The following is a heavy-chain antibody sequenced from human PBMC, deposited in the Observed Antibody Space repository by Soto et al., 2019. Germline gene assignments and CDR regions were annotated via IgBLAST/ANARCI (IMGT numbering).Heavy chain of an antibody. D-gene: IGHD1-26*01. Sequence: GGSLRLSCATSGFTFSNAWMSWVRQTPGKGLEWVGLIKSKTDGGTTDYAAPVKGRFIISRDDSKNTLYLQMNGLKTEDTGVYYCKPTNLIIVATTSWFDTWGQGTLVTVSS. CDR2: IKSKTDGGTT. J-gene: IGHJ5*02. CDR3: KPTNLIIVATTSWFDT. V-gene: IGHV3-15*01. CDR1: GFTFSNAW.